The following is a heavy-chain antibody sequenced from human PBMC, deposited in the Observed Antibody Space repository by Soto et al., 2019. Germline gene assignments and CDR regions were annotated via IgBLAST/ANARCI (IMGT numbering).Heavy chain of an antibody. CDR2: IYWAGDK. Sequence: QINLIESGPTLVKPTQTLTLTCTFSGFSLSTSGAAVGWVRQPPGRALEGLALIYWAGDKRYNASLGNRLTITKDTSMNQVVLTLTNVDPADTATYYCAHRATMTIFGLIIDNGIWFDPWGQGTRVIVSS. V-gene: IGHV2-5*02. J-gene: IGHJ5*02. D-gene: IGHD3-3*01. CDR1: GFSLSTSGAA. CDR3: AHRATMTIFGLIIDNGIWFDP.